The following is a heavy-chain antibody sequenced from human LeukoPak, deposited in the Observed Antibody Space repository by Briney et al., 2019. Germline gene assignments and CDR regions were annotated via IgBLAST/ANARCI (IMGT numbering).Heavy chain of an antibody. Sequence: GASVKVSCKASGGTFSSYAISWVRQAPGQGLEWMGGIIPIFGTANYAQKFQGRVTITADESTSTAYMELSSLRSEDTAVYYCARAYEGDSSGYYSLGYGGRGPLVTVSS. J-gene: IGHJ4*02. CDR1: GGTFSSYA. CDR3: ARAYEGDSSGYYSLGY. D-gene: IGHD3-22*01. CDR2: IIPIFGTA. V-gene: IGHV1-69*13.